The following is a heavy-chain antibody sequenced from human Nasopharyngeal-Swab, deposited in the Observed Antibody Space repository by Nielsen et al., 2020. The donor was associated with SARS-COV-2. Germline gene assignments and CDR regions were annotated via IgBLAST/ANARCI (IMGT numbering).Heavy chain of an antibody. V-gene: IGHV3-74*01. J-gene: IGHJ4*02. CDR3: VKHQGSSSDQ. CDR2: VNQDGSRT. CDR1: GVIFSKYW. Sequence: GESLKISCVASGVIFSKYWMHWVRQAPGKGLVWVSRVNQDGSRTDYADSVRGRFTISRDNAKNTLSLQMNSLRVEDTAVYYCVKHQGSSSDQWGQGTLVTVSS.